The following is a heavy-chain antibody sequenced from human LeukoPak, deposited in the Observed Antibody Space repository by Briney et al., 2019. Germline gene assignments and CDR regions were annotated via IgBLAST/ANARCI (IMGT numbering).Heavy chain of an antibody. CDR2: INNSGGST. D-gene: IGHD1/OR15-1a*01. V-gene: IGHV3-23*01. J-gene: IGHJ6*02. Sequence: GGSLRLSCAASGFTFSNYAMNWVRQAPGKGLEWVSAINNSGGSTSYADSVKGRFTISRDNSKNTLYLQMNSLRAEDTAVYYCAKGTLRSNHYYYYYGMDVWGQGTTVTVSS. CDR1: GFTFSNYA. CDR3: AKGTLRSNHYYYYYGMDV.